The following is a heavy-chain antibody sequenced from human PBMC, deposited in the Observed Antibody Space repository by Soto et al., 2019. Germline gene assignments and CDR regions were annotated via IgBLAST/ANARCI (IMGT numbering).Heavy chain of an antibody. J-gene: IGHJ5*02. CDR1: GYTFHNYA. CDR2: YNPSIVYG. V-gene: IGHV1-18*04. Sequence: QVQLLQSGAEVKEPGASVKVSCKASGYTFHNYAISWVRQAPGQGLEWMGWYNPSIVYGQSAKNFQGRVSMTTDTSTNTAYMELKSLRSEDTATYYCARNSSDSYGGLDPWGQGTLVTVSS. CDR3: ARNSSDSYGGLDP. D-gene: IGHD3-22*01.